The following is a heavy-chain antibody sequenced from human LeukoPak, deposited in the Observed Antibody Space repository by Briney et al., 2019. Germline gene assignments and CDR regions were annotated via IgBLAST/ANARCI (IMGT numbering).Heavy chain of an antibody. D-gene: IGHD3-9*01. CDR3: AKTTYDILTGYLLDPFDY. Sequence: GGSLRLSCAASGFTFSSYAMSWVRQAPGKGLEWVSAISGSGGSTYYADSVKGRFTISRDISKNTLYLQMNSLRAEDTAVFYSAKTTYDILTGYLLDPFDYWGQGTLVTVSS. CDR1: GFTFSSYA. V-gene: IGHV3-23*01. CDR2: ISGSGGST. J-gene: IGHJ4*02.